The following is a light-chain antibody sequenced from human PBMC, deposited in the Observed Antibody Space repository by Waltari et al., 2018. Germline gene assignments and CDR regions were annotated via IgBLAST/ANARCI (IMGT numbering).Light chain of an antibody. CDR2: DVS. CDR1: SSDVGGYTY. Sequence: QSALTQPASVSGSPGQSITISCTGTSSDVGGYTYVSWYQQHPGKAPKLMIYDVSKRPSGVSNRFSGSKSGNTASLTISGLQAEGEADYYCCSYAGSSTLVFGGGTKLTVL. V-gene: IGLV2-23*02. CDR3: CSYAGSSTLV. J-gene: IGLJ2*01.